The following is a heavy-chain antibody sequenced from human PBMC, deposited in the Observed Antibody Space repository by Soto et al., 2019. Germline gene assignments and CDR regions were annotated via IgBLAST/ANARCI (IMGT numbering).Heavy chain of an antibody. CDR1: GFTFSSYG. CDR2: IWYDGSNT. D-gene: IGHD6-19*01. Sequence: QVQLVESGGGVVQPGRSLRLSCAASGFTFSSYGMHWVRQAPGKGLEWVAVIWYDGSNTYYADSVKGRFTISRDNSKNPLYLQKNSLRAEDTAVYYWAREWQWRVQRAWFDPWSQGTLVTVSS. J-gene: IGHJ5*02. CDR3: AREWQWRVQRAWFDP. V-gene: IGHV3-33*01.